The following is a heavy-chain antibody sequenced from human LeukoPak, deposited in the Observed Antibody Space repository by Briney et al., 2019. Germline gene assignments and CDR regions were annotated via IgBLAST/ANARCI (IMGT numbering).Heavy chain of an antibody. Sequence: SVKVSCKASGGTFSSYAISWVRQAPGQGLEWMGRIIPIFGTANYAQKFQGRVTITTDESTSTAYMELSSLRSEDTAVYYCARGTMVATLSGWYFDLWGRGTLVTVSS. V-gene: IGHV1-69*05. CDR1: GGTFSSYA. D-gene: IGHD4-23*01. J-gene: IGHJ2*01. CDR3: ARGTMVATLSGWYFDL. CDR2: IIPIFGTA.